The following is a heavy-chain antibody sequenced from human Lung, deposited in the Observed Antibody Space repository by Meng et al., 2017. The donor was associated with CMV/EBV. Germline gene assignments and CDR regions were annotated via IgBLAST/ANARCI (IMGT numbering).Heavy chain of an antibody. V-gene: IGHV1-2*02. CDR1: GYTFTGYY. Sequence: QVQLVQPGAEVKKPXASVKVSCKASGYTFTGYYMHWVRQAPGQGLEWMGWINPNSGGTNYAQKFQGRVTMTRDTSISTAYMELSRLRSDDTAVYYCVTYCGGDCYSGFDYWGQGTLVTVSS. J-gene: IGHJ4*02. D-gene: IGHD2-21*02. CDR2: INPNSGGT. CDR3: VTYCGGDCYSGFDY.